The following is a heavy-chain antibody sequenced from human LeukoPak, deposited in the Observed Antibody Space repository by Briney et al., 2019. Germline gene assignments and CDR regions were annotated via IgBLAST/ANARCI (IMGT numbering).Heavy chain of an antibody. CDR2: ISYDGSNK. Sequence: PGGSLRLSCAASGFTFSSYGMHWVRQAPGKGLEWVAVISYDGSNKYYADSVRGRFTISRDNSKNTLYLQMNSLRAEDTAVYYCASLPADPFDYWGQGTLVTVSS. CDR1: GFTFSSYG. J-gene: IGHJ4*02. CDR3: ASLPADPFDY. V-gene: IGHV3-30*03.